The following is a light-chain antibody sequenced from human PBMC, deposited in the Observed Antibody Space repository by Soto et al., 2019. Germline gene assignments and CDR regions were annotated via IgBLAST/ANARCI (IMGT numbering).Light chain of an antibody. Sequence: DIQMTQSPSSLSASVGDRVTITCQASQDISNYLNWYQQKPGKAPKLLIYDASNLETGVPSRFSGSGSGTDFTFTISSLQPEDIATYYCQQYDNLLHPFGQGTKLEIK. CDR2: DAS. CDR1: QDISNY. CDR3: QQYDNLLHP. V-gene: IGKV1-33*01. J-gene: IGKJ2*01.